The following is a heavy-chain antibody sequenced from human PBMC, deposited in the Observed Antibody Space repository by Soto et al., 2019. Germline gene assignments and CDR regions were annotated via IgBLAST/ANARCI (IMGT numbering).Heavy chain of an antibody. J-gene: IGHJ4*02. CDR1: GGSISSTY. CDR3: VRGGGRLDY. CDR2: MHYTGST. D-gene: IGHD3-16*01. Sequence: QVQLQESGPGLVKPSETLSLTCTVSGGSISSTYWSWIRQPPGKGLEWIGYMHYTGSTNYNPSLRSRIATSVDTSKNQFSLKLSSVTAADTAVYYCVRGGGRLDYWGQGALVTVSS. V-gene: IGHV4-59*01.